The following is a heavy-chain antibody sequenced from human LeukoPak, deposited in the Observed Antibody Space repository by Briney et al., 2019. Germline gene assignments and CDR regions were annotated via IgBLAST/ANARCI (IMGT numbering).Heavy chain of an antibody. V-gene: IGHV3-30*18. CDR2: ISYDGSNK. CDR1: GFTFSSYG. J-gene: IGHJ4*02. D-gene: IGHD2-15*01. Sequence: GSLRLSCAASGFTFSSYGMHWVRQAPGKGLEWVAVISYDGSNKYYADSVKGRFTISRDNSNHIVHLQMDSLRDDDTAVYFCAKEEAAIVSRGHFDFWGQGTLVTVSS. CDR3: AKEEAAIVSRGHFDF.